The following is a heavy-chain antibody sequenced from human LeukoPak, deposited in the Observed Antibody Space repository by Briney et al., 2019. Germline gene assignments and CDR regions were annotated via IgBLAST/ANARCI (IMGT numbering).Heavy chain of an antibody. J-gene: IGHJ4*02. CDR3: ARDFPEDMVRGVIPPC. CDR1: GGSISSSSYY. Sequence: PSETLSLTCTVSGGSISSSSYYWGWIRQPPGKGLEWIGSIYHSGSTYYNPSLKSRVTISVDTSKNQFSLKLSSVTAADTAVYYCARDFPEDMVRGVIPPCWGQGTLVTVSS. CDR2: IYHSGST. V-gene: IGHV4-39*07. D-gene: IGHD3-10*01.